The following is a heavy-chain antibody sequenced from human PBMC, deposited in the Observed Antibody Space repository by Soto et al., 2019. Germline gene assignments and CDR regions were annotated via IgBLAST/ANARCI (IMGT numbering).Heavy chain of an antibody. CDR2: IIPIFGTA. Sequence: SVKVSCKASGGTFSSYAISWVRQAPGQGLEWMGGIIPIFGTANCAQKFQGRVTITADESTSTAYMELSSLRSEDTAVYYYARDSRLDYYDSSGYYRVLDYWGQGTLVTVSS. D-gene: IGHD3-22*01. V-gene: IGHV1-69*13. CDR1: GGTFSSYA. CDR3: ARDSRLDYYDSSGYYRVLDY. J-gene: IGHJ4*02.